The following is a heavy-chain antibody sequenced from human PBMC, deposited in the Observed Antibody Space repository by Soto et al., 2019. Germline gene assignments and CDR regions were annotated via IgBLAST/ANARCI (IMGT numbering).Heavy chain of an antibody. CDR1: GFTFSSYA. CDR2: ISYDGSNE. D-gene: IGHD4-4*01. J-gene: IGHJ6*02. V-gene: IGHV3-30-3*01. Sequence: PGGSLRLSCAASGFTFSSYAMHWVRQAPGKGLEWVAVISYDGSNEYYADSVKGRFTISRDNSKNTLYLQMNSLRAEDTAVYYCASSPTVTNYYYYGMDVWGQGTTVTVSS. CDR3: ASSPTVTNYYYYGMDV.